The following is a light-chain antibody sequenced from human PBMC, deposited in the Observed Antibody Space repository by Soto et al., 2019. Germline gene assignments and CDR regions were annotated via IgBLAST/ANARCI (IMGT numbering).Light chain of an antibody. CDR1: QGVTTN. CDR3: QQYYRTPLT. V-gene: IGKV3D-15*01. Sequence: IVITHSPGTLAVSPGERASLSCRAGQGVTTNFAWYQQKSGQSPRLLIYGASTRAAGIPDRFSGSGSGTDFTLTISSLQAEDVAVYYCQQYYRTPLTFGGGTKVDIK. CDR2: GAS. J-gene: IGKJ4*01.